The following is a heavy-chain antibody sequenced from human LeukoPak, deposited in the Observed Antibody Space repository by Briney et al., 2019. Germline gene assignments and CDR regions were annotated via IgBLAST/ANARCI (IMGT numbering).Heavy chain of an antibody. CDR1: GFTFSSYA. CDR2: ISGSGGST. J-gene: IGHJ4*02. V-gene: IGHV3-23*01. CDR3: AKALSLYYYDSSGIYY. Sequence: GGSLRLSCAASGFTFSSYAMSWVRQAPGKGLEWVLAISGSGGSTYYADSVKGRFTISRDNSKNTLYLQMNSLRAEDTAVYYCAKALSLYYYDSSGIYYWGQGTLVTVSS. D-gene: IGHD3-22*01.